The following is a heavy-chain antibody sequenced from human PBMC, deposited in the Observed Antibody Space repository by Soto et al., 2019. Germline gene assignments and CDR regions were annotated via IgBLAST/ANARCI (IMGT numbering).Heavy chain of an antibody. V-gene: IGHV3-23*01. D-gene: IGHD3-3*01. J-gene: IGHJ4*02. CDR1: GFTFISYA. CDR2: ISGSGGST. Sequence: PGGSLRLSCAASGFTFISYAMSWVRQAPGKVLEWVSAISGSGGSTYYADSVKGRFTISRDNSKNTLYLQMNSLRAEDTAVYYCAKESYDFWSGYRHHLIDYWGQGTLVTVSS. CDR3: AKESYDFWSGYRHHLIDY.